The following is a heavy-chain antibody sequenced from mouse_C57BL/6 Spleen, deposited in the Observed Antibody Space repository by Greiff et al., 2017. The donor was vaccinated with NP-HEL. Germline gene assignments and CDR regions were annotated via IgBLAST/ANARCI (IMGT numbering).Heavy chain of an antibody. CDR3: ARYGSFIYDGYYDAMDY. V-gene: IGHV1-53*01. CDR1: GYTFTSYW. D-gene: IGHD2-3*01. CDR2: INPSNGGT. J-gene: IGHJ4*01. Sequence: VQLQQPGTELVKPGASVKLSCKASGYTFTSYWMHWVKQRPGQGLEWIGNINPSNGGTNYNEKFKSKAKLTVDKSSSTAYMQLSSLTSEDSAVYYCARYGSFIYDGYYDAMDYWGQGTSVTVSS.